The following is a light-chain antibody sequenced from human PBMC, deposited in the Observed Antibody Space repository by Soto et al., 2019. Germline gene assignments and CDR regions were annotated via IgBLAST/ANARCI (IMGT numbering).Light chain of an antibody. Sequence: QSVLTQPPSVSAAPGQKVTIFCSGSTSNIGDNYVSWYQQLPGTAPKLLIYDNNKRSSGLPDRFSGSKSGTSATLDITGLHTGDEADYYCGTWDSGLNVVVFGGGTKLTVL. CDR2: DNN. CDR1: TSNIGDNY. CDR3: GTWDSGLNVVV. J-gene: IGLJ2*01. V-gene: IGLV1-51*01.